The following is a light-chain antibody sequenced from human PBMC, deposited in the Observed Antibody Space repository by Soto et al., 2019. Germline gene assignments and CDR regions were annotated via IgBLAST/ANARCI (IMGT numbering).Light chain of an antibody. J-gene: IGKJ3*01. V-gene: IGKV3-20*01. CDR1: QSVNSNY. Sequence: EIVLTQSPGTLSLSPGERATLSCRASQSVNSNYLAWYQQRPGQAPRLLIFGASFRATGIPDRFSGSWSGTDFTLTISRLEPEDFAVYYCQQYGNSPPEFTFGPGTKVDSK. CDR2: GAS. CDR3: QQYGNSPPEFT.